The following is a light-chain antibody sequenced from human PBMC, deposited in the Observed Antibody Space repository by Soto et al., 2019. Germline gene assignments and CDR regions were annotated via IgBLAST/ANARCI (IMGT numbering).Light chain of an antibody. CDR2: HAS. J-gene: IGKJ4*01. CDR1: QSVSNN. Sequence: EIVMTQSPATLSVSPGERAILSCRACQSVSNNLAWYQQKPGQAPSLLIYHASTRASGIPARFSGSGSGTEFTLTISSLQSEDFAVYYCQQYNEWPLTFGGGTKVEIK. V-gene: IGKV3-15*01. CDR3: QQYNEWPLT.